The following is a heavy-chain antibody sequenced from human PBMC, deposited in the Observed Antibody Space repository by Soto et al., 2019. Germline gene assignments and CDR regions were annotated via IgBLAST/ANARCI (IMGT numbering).Heavy chain of an antibody. Sequence: QITLKESGPTLLKPTQTLTLTCTFSGFSLSSNAVGVNWIRQPPGKALEWLALIYWNDDNHYSPSLRSRLTITKDTSKNQVVLTMTNVDPVDTATYYCAHGSGWLSDYWGQGTLVIVSS. D-gene: IGHD6-19*01. V-gene: IGHV2-5*01. CDR1: GFSLSSNAVG. CDR3: AHGSGWLSDY. CDR2: IYWNDDN. J-gene: IGHJ4*02.